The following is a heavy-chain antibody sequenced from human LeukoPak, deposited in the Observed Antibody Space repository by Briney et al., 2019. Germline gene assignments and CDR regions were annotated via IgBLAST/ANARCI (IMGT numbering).Heavy chain of an antibody. Sequence: GESLKISCKGSGYSFTSYWIGWVRQMLGKGLEWMGIIYPGDSDTRYSPSFQGQVTISADKSISTAYLQWSSLKASGTAMYYCAAYYYDSSGYYWVHGAFDIWGQGTMVTVSS. D-gene: IGHD3-22*01. CDR1: GYSFTSYW. CDR3: AAYYYDSSGYYWVHGAFDI. J-gene: IGHJ3*02. CDR2: IYPGDSDT. V-gene: IGHV5-51*01.